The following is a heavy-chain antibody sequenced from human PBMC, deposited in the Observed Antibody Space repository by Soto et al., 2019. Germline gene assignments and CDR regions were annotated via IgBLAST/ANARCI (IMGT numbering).Heavy chain of an antibody. CDR3: ARDYYDSSGYPDY. CDR1: GFTFSSYA. J-gene: IGHJ4*02. V-gene: IGHV3-30-3*01. Sequence: GGSLRLSCAASGFTFSSYAMHWVRQAPGKGLEWVAVISYDGSNKYYADSVKGRFTISRDNSKNTLYLQMNSLRAEDTAVYYCARDYYDSSGYPDYWGQGTLVTVSS. D-gene: IGHD3-22*01. CDR2: ISYDGSNK.